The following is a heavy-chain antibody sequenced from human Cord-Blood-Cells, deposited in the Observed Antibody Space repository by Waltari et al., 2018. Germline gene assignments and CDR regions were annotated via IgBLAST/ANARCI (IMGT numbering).Heavy chain of an antibody. D-gene: IGHD1-7*01. J-gene: IGHJ3*02. V-gene: IGHV1-2*01. Sequence: QVQLVQSGAEVKKPGASVKVSCKASGYNLTGYYMHWVRQAPGQGLEWSGCINPNRCGTNCAQKFQGRVTSTRDTSISTAYMELSRLRADDTAVYYCARRKKGYNWNYGAFDIWGQGTMVTVSS. CDR1: GYNLTGYY. CDR2: INPNRCGT. CDR3: ARRKKGYNWNYGAFDI.